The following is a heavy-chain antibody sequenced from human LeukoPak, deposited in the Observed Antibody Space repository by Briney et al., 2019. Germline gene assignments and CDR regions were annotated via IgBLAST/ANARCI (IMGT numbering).Heavy chain of an antibody. Sequence: GGSLRLSCAASGFTFSSYAMPWVRQAPGKGLEWVAVISYDGINKYYAHSVKGRFTISRDNSKNTLYLQMNSLRAEDTGVYYCERSHYYGSGSYPYNWFDPWGQGTLVTVSS. CDR3: ERSHYYGSGSYPYNWFDP. CDR1: GFTFSSYA. CDR2: ISYDGINK. V-gene: IGHV3-30*04. D-gene: IGHD3-10*01. J-gene: IGHJ5*02.